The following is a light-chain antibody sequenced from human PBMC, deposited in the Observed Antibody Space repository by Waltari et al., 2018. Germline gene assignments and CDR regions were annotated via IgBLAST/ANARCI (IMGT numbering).Light chain of an antibody. V-gene: IGKV3-20*01. CDR3: QHYGGSPPYT. CDR2: GAS. J-gene: IGKJ2*01. CDR1: QSVSSSY. Sequence: EIVLTQSPGTLSLSPGERATLSCRASQSVSSSYLAWYQHKLGQAPRLLIYGASTRATGVPDRFSGSGSGTDFTLTISRLEPGDFTVYYCQHYGGSPPYTFGQGTKLEIK.